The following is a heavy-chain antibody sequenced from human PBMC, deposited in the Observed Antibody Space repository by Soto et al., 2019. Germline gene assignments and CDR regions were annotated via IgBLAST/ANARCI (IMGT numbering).Heavy chain of an antibody. V-gene: IGHV4-61*01. Sequence: SETLSLTCTVSGGSFKSGSYSWSWIRQPPGKGLEWIGYVYHTGRTSYNPSLKSRVSISMDTSKNQFSLNLDSVTAADTAMYYCARHIRISNRYYGFWSGPADPWGQGTLVTVSS. CDR2: VYHTGRT. D-gene: IGHD3-3*01. CDR1: GGSFKSGSYS. CDR3: ARHIRISNRYYGFWSGPADP. J-gene: IGHJ5*02.